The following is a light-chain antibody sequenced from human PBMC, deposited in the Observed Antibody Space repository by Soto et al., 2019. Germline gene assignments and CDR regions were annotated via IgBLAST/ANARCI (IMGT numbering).Light chain of an antibody. CDR3: QQSYSTPRYT. J-gene: IGKJ2*01. V-gene: IGKV1-39*01. CDR1: QSISTS. CDR2: DAS. Sequence: DIQMTQSPSSLSASVGDRVTITCRASQSISTSLNWYQQKPGKAPKFLIYDASRLQSGVPSRFSGSGSGIDFTLTISSLQPEDFATYYCQQSYSTPRYTFGQGTKLEIK.